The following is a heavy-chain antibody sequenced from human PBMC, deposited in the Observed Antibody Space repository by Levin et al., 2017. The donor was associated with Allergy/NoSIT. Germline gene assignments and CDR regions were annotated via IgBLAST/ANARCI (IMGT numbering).Heavy chain of an antibody. CDR1: GGSISSADHY. V-gene: IGHV4-30-4*01. CDR3: ARGAPLAGVVL. Sequence: SETLSLTCTVSGGSISSADHYWSWIRQPPGKGLEWIGYIYYSGRTFYHPSLKSRVTISLGPSKNQFSLKLSSMSAADTAVYYCARGAPLAGVVLWGQGTLVTVSS. CDR2: IYYSGRT. J-gene: IGHJ4*02. D-gene: IGHD3-3*01.